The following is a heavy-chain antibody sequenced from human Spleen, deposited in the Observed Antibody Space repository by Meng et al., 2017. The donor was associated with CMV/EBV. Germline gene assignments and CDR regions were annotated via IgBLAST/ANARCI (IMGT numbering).Heavy chain of an antibody. CDR2: IKNEIAGGTA. D-gene: IGHD1-26*01. J-gene: IGHJ4*02. Sequence: SCVASDFTLNNAWMNWVRQAPGKGLEWVGRIKNEIAGGTADAAAPVKGRFTISRDDSKKTVHLQMDNLKTEDTAVYYCTTGWDQYFDYWGQGALVTVSS. CDR1: DFTLNNAW. CDR3: TTGWDQYFDY. V-gene: IGHV3-15*07.